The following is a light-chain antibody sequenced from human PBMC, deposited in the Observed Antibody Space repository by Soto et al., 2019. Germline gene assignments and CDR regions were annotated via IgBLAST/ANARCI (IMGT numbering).Light chain of an antibody. Sequence: DILLTESPATQSAFVGSGVSITCGATKSISHWVAWFQQRPGKVPKLLIYCATRRDIGLPARFSGSGSGTEFTLTISSLEPEDFAAYYCQQHRSYPRTFGQWTKVDIK. J-gene: IGKJ1*01. CDR3: QQHRSYPRT. CDR2: CAT. CDR1: KSISHW. V-gene: IGKV1-5*01.